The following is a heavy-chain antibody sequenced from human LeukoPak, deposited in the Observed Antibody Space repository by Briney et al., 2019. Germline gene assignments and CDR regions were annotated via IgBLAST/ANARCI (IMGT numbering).Heavy chain of an antibody. CDR2: ISPNSGGT. V-gene: IGHV1-2*02. J-gene: IGHJ6*03. Sequence: ASVKVSCKTSGYTFTDYYMHWVRQAPGQGLEWMGWISPNSGGTNYAQKFQGRVTMTRDTSIRTAYMEMSRLISDDTAVYYCARDRGRISEYYGSGRSLQYYMDVWGKGATVTVSS. CDR1: GYTFTDYY. D-gene: IGHD3-10*01. CDR3: ARDRGRISEYYGSGRSLQYYMDV.